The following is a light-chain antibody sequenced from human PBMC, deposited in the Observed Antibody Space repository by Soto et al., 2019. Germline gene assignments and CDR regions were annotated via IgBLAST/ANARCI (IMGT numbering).Light chain of an antibody. CDR1: QSVISDY. CDR3: QQYGTPPFT. J-gene: IGKJ2*01. CDR2: GAS. V-gene: IGKV3-20*01. Sequence: EIVLTQSPGTLSLSPGEGATLSCGASQSVISDYLAWYQQKPGQPPRLLIFGASSRPTDIPDRFSGSGSGTAFTLTIARLEPEEFGVYYCQQYGTPPFTFGQGTKLEIK.